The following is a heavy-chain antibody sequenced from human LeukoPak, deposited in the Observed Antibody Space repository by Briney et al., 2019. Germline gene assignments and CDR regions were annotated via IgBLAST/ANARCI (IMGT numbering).Heavy chain of an antibody. D-gene: IGHD4-17*01. CDR3: ARDSLTTVTTYWFDP. CDR2: IKQDGSEK. V-gene: IGHV3-7*01. Sequence: PGGSLRLSCAASGFTFSSYWMSWVRQAPGKGLEWVANIKQDGSEKYYVDSVKGRFTISRDSAKNSLYLQMNSLRAEDTAVYYCARDSLTTVTTYWFDPWGQGTLVTVSS. J-gene: IGHJ5*02. CDR1: GFTFSSYW.